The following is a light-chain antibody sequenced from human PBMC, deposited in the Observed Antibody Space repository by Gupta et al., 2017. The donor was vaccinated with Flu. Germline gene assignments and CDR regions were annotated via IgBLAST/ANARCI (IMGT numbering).Light chain of an antibody. CDR3: QSFDTGLSGYV. Sequence: QSVLTQPPSVSGAPGQGVTISCAGRSFNIGANMVVHWYQHLPGTTPRLIIYDNKNRPSGVPDRFSGSKSGTTASLAITALQAEDEATYYCQSFDTGLSGYVFGTGTKVFVL. J-gene: IGLJ1*01. CDR2: DNK. V-gene: IGLV1-40*01. CDR1: SFNIGANMV.